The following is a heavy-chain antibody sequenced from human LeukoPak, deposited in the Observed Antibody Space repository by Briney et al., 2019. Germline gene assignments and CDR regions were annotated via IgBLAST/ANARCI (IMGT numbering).Heavy chain of an antibody. CDR3: ARKSAYSSGWLFDY. J-gene: IGHJ4*02. D-gene: IGHD6-19*01. Sequence: PGGSLRLSCAAPGFTFDDYGMSWVRQAPGKGLEWVSGVNWNGGSTGYADSVKGRFTISRDNAKNSLYLQMNSLRAEDTALYHCARKSAYSSGWLFDYWGQGTLVTVSS. CDR2: VNWNGGST. CDR1: GFTFDDYG. V-gene: IGHV3-20*01.